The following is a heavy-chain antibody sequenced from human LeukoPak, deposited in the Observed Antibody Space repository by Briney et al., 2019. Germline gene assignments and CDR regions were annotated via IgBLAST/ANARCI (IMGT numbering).Heavy chain of an antibody. J-gene: IGHJ4*02. CDR1: GFTFTTYS. CDR3: ARGATDVGY. CDR2: ISSGGSYI. V-gene: IGHV3-21*01. D-gene: IGHD1-26*01. Sequence: GGSLGLSCAASGFTFTTYSMNWVRQAPGKGLEWVSSISSGGSYIYYADSVKGRFTISRDNAKNSLYLQMNSLRVEDTAVYYCARGATDVGYWGQGTLVTVSS.